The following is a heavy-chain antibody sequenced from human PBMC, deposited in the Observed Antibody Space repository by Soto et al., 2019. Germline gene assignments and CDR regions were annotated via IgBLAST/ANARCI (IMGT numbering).Heavy chain of an antibody. D-gene: IGHD6-6*01. V-gene: IGHV3-23*01. J-gene: IGHJ5*02. CDR3: AKFGASIEGIVARPMYNCIVL. Sequence: GGSLRLACAASGFTLSRYAMSWVRQAPGKGLEWVSAISGSGGSTYYADSVKGRFTISRDNSKNTLYLQMNSLRAEDTAVYYCAKFGASIEGIVARPMYNCIVLWGQGTLVTVSS. CDR1: GFTLSRYA. CDR2: ISGSGGST.